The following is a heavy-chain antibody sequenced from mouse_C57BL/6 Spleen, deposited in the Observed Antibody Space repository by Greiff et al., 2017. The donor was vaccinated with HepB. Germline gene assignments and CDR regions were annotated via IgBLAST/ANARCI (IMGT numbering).Heavy chain of an antibody. CDR3: ARPHYYGSSYGYFDV. CDR2: ISSGGSYT. D-gene: IGHD1-1*01. CDR1: GFTFSSYG. Sequence: EVQLVESGGDLVKPGGSLKLSCAASGFTFSSYGMSWVRQTPDKRLEWVATISSGGSYTYYPDSVKGRFTISRDNAKNTLYLQMSSLKSQDTAMYYCARPHYYGSSYGYFDVWGTGTTVTVSS. V-gene: IGHV5-6*01. J-gene: IGHJ1*03.